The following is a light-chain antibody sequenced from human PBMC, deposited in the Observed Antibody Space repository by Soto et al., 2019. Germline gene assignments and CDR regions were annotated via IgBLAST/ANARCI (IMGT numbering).Light chain of an antibody. CDR2: DAS. CDR3: QQYGSSPWT. J-gene: IGKJ1*01. CDR1: QGISSRY. V-gene: IGKV3-20*01. Sequence: EIVLTQSPGTPSLSPGERATLSCRASQGISSRYLAWYQQKPGQAPRLLIYDASNRATGIPDRFSGSGSGTDFTLTISILESEDFAVYYCQQYGSSPWTFGQGTKVEIK.